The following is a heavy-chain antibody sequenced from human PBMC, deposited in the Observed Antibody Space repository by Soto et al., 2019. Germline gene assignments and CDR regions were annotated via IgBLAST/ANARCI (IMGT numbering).Heavy chain of an antibody. Sequence: GESLKISCKGSGYSFTTYWISWVRQMPGKGLEWMGRIDPSDSYTNYSPSFQGHVTISADKSISTAYLQWSSLKASDTAVYYCATSYGSGSSPFDYWGQGTLVTVPS. D-gene: IGHD3-10*01. CDR1: GYSFTTYW. J-gene: IGHJ4*02. V-gene: IGHV5-10-1*01. CDR2: IDPSDSYT. CDR3: ATSYGSGSSPFDY.